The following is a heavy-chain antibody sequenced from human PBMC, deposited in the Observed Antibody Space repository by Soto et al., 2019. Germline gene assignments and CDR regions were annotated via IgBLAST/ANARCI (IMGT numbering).Heavy chain of an antibody. J-gene: IGHJ4*02. Sequence: SVKVSCKASGCTFSSYAISWVRQAPGQGLEWMGGIIPIFGTANYAQKFQGRVTITADESTSTAYMELSSLRSEDTAVYYCARGRVATPYQDYFDYWGQGTLVSVSS. CDR2: IIPIFGTA. V-gene: IGHV1-69*13. CDR1: GCTFSSYA. CDR3: ARGRVATPYQDYFDY. D-gene: IGHD5-12*01.